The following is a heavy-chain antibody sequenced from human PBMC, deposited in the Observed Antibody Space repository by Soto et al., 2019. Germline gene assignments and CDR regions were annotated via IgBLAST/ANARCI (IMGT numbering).Heavy chain of an antibody. CDR3: ARDACVSTSCYLSVY. CDR1: GYTFTSYG. D-gene: IGHD2-2*01. J-gene: IGHJ4*02. Sequence: ASVKVSCKASGYTFTSYGINWVRQASGQRLEWMGWVSAYNGNTNYARKLQGRVTMTTDTSTSTAYMELRSLGSDDTAVYYCARDACVSTSCYLSVYWGQGTLVTVSS. CDR2: VSAYNGNT. V-gene: IGHV1-18*01.